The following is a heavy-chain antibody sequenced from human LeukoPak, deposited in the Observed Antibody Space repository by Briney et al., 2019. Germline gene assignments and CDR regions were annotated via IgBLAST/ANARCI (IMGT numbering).Heavy chain of an antibody. J-gene: IGHJ5*02. CDR3: AGDSRYNCNDGWFDP. CDR2: IIPIFGTA. D-gene: IGHD1-1*01. V-gene: IGHV1-69*13. Sequence: SVKVSCKASGGTFSSYAISWVRQAPGQGLEWMGGIIPIFGTANYAQKFQGRVTITADESTSTAYMELSSLRSEDTAVYYCAGDSRYNCNDGWFDPWGQGTLVTVSS. CDR1: GGTFSSYA.